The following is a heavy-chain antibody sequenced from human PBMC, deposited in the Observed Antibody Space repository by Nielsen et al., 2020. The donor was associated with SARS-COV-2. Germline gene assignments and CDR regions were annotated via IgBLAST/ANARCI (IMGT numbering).Heavy chain of an antibody. CDR3: AKDTRLFGVVFSAFDS. CDR1: GFTFADYT. Sequence: GESLKISCGGSGFTFADYTMHWLRQVPGKGLEWVSLINWDGYSTFYADSVKGRFTMSRDNSRDSVYLQMDSLRPEDSAFYYCAKDTRLFGVVFSAFDSWGQGTLVTVSS. CDR2: INWDGYST. V-gene: IGHV3-43*01. D-gene: IGHD3-3*01. J-gene: IGHJ4*02.